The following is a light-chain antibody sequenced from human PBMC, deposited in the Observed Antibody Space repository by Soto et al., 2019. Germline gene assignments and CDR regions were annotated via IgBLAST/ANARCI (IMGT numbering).Light chain of an antibody. J-gene: IGKJ2*01. V-gene: IGKV3-15*01. CDR1: QTIHNN. Sequence: VMTQAPATLSVSPGERATLSCRASQTIHNNVAWYRLKDGQVPRLVIYGASPRETDIPARFSGSGSGTEFTLTISSLQSEDFAVDYCQQYGSSTRTFGQGTRLEIK. CDR3: QQYGSSTRT. CDR2: GAS.